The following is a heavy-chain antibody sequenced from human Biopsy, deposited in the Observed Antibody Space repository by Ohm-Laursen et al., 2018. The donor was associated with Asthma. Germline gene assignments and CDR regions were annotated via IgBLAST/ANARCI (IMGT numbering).Heavy chain of an antibody. CDR3: PKDVFPGWEVRRGPDY. Sequence: SLRLSCAASGFSFSNYGMHWVRQAPGKGLDWVAVISIDGTNRNYTDSVKGRFTISRDNSRNTLRLEMNSLRAEDTAVYYCPKDVFPGWEVRRGPDYWGQGTLVTVSA. J-gene: IGHJ4*02. CDR2: ISIDGTNR. D-gene: IGHD1-26*01. CDR1: GFSFSNYG. V-gene: IGHV3-30*18.